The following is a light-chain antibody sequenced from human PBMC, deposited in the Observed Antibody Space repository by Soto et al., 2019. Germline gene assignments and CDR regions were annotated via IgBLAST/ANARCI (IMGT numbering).Light chain of an antibody. CDR3: QQRNDWHRGT. J-gene: IGKJ5*01. Sequence: EIVLTQSPATLSLSPGERATLSCRASQSVSRYLAWYQQKPGQAPRLLIYDASNRATGVPVRFSGSGSGTDFTLTISSLEPEDFAVYYCQQRNDWHRGTFGQGTRLEI. V-gene: IGKV3-11*01. CDR2: DAS. CDR1: QSVSRY.